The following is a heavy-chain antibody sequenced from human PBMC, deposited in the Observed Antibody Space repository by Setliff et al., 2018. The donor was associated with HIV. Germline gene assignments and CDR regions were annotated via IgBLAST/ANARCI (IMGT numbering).Heavy chain of an antibody. CDR3: ARSHGNYGDSYFDY. J-gene: IGHJ4*02. D-gene: IGHD4-17*01. CDR1: GGSFSSYY. CDR2: INHRGRT. V-gene: IGHV4-34*01. Sequence: ETLSLTCAVYGGSFSSYYWSWIRQPPGKGLEWIGEINHRGRTNYNPSLKSRLIISLDTSKNQFSLKLSSVTAADTAVYYCARSHGNYGDSYFDYWGQGTLVTVSS.